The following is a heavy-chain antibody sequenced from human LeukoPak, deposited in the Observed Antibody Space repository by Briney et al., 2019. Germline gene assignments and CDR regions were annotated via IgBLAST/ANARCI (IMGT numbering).Heavy chain of an antibody. D-gene: IGHD5-18*01. V-gene: IGHV4-39*07. J-gene: IGHJ4*02. CDR3: AREGGYSYGDAPLHFDY. CDR1: GGSISSSSYY. CDR2: IYYSGST. Sequence: SETLSLTCTVSGGSISSSSYYWGWIRQPPGKGLEWIGSIYYSGSTYYNPSLKSRVTISVDTSKNQFSLKLSSVTAADTAVYYCAREGGYSYGDAPLHFDYWGQGTLVTVSS.